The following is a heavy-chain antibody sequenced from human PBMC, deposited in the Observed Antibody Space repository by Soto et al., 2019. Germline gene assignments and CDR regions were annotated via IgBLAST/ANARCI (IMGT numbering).Heavy chain of an antibody. D-gene: IGHD7-27*01. Sequence: EVQLLESGGDLVQPGGSLRLSCAASGFTFSTSVINWVRQAPGKGLEWLSAITGSGANTYYADSVKGRFTISRDNSKNTLYLQMNSLTADDTAVYYCAKDPGQWGQGTLVTVSS. J-gene: IGHJ4*02. CDR2: ITGSGANT. V-gene: IGHV3-23*01. CDR1: GFTFSTSV. CDR3: AKDPGQ.